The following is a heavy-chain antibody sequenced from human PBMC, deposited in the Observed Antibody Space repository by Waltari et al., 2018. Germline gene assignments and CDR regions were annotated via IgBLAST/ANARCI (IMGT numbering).Heavy chain of an antibody. V-gene: IGHV3-21*01. J-gene: IGHJ5*02. CDR2: VSSNGAYI. CDR1: GFSFSTYN. CDR3: ARGGWGFYLDL. D-gene: IGHD7-27*01. Sequence: EVQLMESGGGLVKPGGYLRLSCAASGFSFSTYNMNWVRQAPGKGLEWVSSVSSNGAYIHYADSVRGRFTISRDNAKTSLYLQMNGLRDEDTAVYYCARGGWGFYLDLWGQGALVTVSS.